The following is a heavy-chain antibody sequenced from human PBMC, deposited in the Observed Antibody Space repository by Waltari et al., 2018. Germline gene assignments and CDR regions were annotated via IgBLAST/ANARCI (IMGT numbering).Heavy chain of an antibody. CDR1: GFTFSSYG. V-gene: IGHV3-30*18. CDR3: AKARGGFWDPSYMDV. J-gene: IGHJ6*03. CDR2: ISYDGSNK. D-gene: IGHD3-3*01. Sequence: QVQLVESGGGVVQPGRSLRLSCAASGFTFSSYGMHWGRQAPGKGLEWVAVISYDGSNKYYADSVKGRFTISRDNSKNTLYLQMNSLRAEDTAVYYCAKARGGFWDPSYMDVWGKGTTVTVSS.